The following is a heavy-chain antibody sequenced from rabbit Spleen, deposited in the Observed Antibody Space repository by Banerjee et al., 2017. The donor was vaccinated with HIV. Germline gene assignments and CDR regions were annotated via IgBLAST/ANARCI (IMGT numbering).Heavy chain of an antibody. CDR1: GIDLSSFG. D-gene: IGHD1-1*01. Sequence: QEQLVESGGGLVTLGASLTLTCKASGIDLSSFGISWVRQAPGKGLEWIACIYTGSGITYYASWAKGRFTISKASSTTVTLQMTSLTAADTATYFCARSVNGDSGNGLNLWGQGTLVTVS. V-gene: IGHV1S45*01. CDR2: IYTGSGIT. J-gene: IGHJ4*01. CDR3: ARSVNGDSGNGLNL.